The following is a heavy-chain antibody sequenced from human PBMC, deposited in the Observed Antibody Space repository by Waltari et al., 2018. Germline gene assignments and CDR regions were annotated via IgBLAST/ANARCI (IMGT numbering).Heavy chain of an antibody. Sequence: QVQLQESGPGLVKPSETLSLTCSVSGGSISSGSYYWTWIRQPAGKGLEWIGRIYTSGSTKYNPSLRSRLTISVYTSNNQFSLKLSSVTAADTAVYYCARDPPQLADAFDIWGQGTMVTVSS. D-gene: IGHD3-10*01. CDR2: IYTSGST. CDR1: GGSISSGSYY. CDR3: ARDPPQLADAFDI. J-gene: IGHJ3*02. V-gene: IGHV4-61*02.